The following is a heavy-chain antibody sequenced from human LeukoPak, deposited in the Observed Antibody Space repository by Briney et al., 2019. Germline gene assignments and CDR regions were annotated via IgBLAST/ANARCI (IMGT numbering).Heavy chain of an antibody. D-gene: IGHD3-9*01. CDR3: AKGPYYDILAGYYSDY. CDR2: ISGSGGSA. V-gene: IGHV3-23*01. Sequence: PGRSLRLSCAASGFTFSSYAMSWVPRAPGKALEGGTAISGSGGSAYYADSVKGRFTISRDNSKNTLYLQMNSLRAEGTAVYYCAKGPYYDILAGYYSDYWGQGTLVTVSS. J-gene: IGHJ4*02. CDR1: GFTFSSYA.